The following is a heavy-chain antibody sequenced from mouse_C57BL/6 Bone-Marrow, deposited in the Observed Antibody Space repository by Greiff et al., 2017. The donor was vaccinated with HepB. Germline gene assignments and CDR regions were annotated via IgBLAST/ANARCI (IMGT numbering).Heavy chain of an antibody. CDR1: GFTFSSYA. V-gene: IGHV5-9-1*02. D-gene: IGHD2-1*01. CDR2: ISSGGDYI. CDR3: TREYGNYLYAMDY. Sequence: EVKLMESREGLVKPGGSLKLSCAASGFTFSSYAMSWVRQTPEKRLEWVAYISSGGDYIYYADTVKGRFTISRDNARNTLYLQMSSLKSEDTAMYYCTREYGNYLYAMDYWGQGTSVTVSS. J-gene: IGHJ4*01.